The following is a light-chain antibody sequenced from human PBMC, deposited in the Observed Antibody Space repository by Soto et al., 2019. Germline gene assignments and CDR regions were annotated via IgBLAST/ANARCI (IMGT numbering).Light chain of an antibody. CDR2: EVS. CDR3: TSYAGTDVHYV. V-gene: IGLV1-40*01. J-gene: IGLJ1*01. CDR1: SSNIGAGYD. Sequence: QSVLTQPPSVSGAPGQRVTISCTGSSSNIGAGYDVSWYQQYPGKAPKLLIYEVSKRPSGVPDRFSGSKSGNTASLTVSGLQAADEADYYCTSYAGTDVHYVFGTGTKVTVL.